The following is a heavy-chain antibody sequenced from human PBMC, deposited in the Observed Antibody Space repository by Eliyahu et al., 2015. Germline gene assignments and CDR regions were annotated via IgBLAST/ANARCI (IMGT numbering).Heavy chain of an antibody. CDR3: ASQGQIGVPYSAFYRMDA. D-gene: IGHD2-21*01. CDR1: GLPFXRXX. J-gene: IGHJ6*02. CDR2: ISPDGRSE. V-gene: IGHV3-30*03. Sequence: QVLLVESGGGMVQPGGSLXLSXVGSGLPFXRXXHWVRQAPGKGLEWVAFISPDGRSEKFVDSVKGRFTISRDNSKSTVYLQMNSLRTEDTGVYLCASQGQIGVPYSAFYRMDAWGQGTTVTVSS.